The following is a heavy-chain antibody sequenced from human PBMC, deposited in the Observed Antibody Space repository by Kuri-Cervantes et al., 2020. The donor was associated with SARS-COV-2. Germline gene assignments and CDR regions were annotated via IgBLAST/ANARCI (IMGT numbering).Heavy chain of an antibody. CDR3: ARATPSGPTTPGI. CDR1: GGTFSSYA. Sequence: SVKVSCKASGGTFSSYAISWVRQAPGQELEWMGRIIPILGIANYARKFQGRVTITADKSTSTAHMELSSLRSEDTAVYYCARATPSGPTTPGIWGQGTMVTVSS. V-gene: IGHV1-69*04. CDR2: IIPILGIA. D-gene: IGHD3-10*01. J-gene: IGHJ3*02.